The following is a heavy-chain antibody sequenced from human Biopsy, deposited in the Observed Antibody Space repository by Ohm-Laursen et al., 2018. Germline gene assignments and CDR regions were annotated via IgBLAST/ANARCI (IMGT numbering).Heavy chain of an antibody. J-gene: IGHJ4*02. CDR1: EFNIDRNH. CDR3: AGAGGHSF. Sequence: LRLSCTASEFNIDRNHMNWVRQAPGKGLEWVSMIHGSGRTDYADSVKGRFTVSRDNSKDTVYLQMNALRVDDTAMYYCAGAGGHSFWGQGALVTVSS. D-gene: IGHD3-16*01. V-gene: IGHV3-66*01. CDR2: IHGSGRT.